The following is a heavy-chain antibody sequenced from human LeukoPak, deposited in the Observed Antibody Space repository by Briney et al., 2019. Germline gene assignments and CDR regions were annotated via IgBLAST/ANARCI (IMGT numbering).Heavy chain of an antibody. CDR2: IYHSGST. CDR3: ARPYLAYCGSCGFDP. D-gene: IGHD2-21*01. CDR1: GGSISSSNW. V-gene: IGHV4-4*02. J-gene: IGHJ5*02. Sequence: SETLSLTCAVSGGSISSSNWWSWVRQPPGKGLEWIGEIYHSGSTNYNPSLKSRVTILVDKSKNQFSLKLSSVTAADTAVYYCARPYLAYCGSCGFDPWGQGTLVTVSS.